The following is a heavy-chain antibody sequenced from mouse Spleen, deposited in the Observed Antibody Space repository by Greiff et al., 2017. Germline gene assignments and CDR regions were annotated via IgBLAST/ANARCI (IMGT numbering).Heavy chain of an antibody. V-gene: IGHV1-54*01. CDR1: GYAFTNYL. D-gene: IGHD4-1*01. CDR2: INPETGGT. Sequence: VKLQESGAELVRPGTSVKVSCKASGYAFTNYLIEWVKQRPGQGLEWIGVINPETGGTAYNQKFKGKAILTADKSSSTAYMELRSLTSEDSAVYYCTRWLTGTNYWGQGTTLTVSS. J-gene: IGHJ2*01. CDR3: TRWLTGTNY.